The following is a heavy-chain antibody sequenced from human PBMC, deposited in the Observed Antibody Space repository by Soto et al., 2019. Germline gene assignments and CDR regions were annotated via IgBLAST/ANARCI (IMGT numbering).Heavy chain of an antibody. CDR1: GGSISSYY. J-gene: IGHJ3*02. D-gene: IGHD5-12*01. CDR2: IYYTGTT. CDR3: AGASTWHPGAFDI. Sequence: PSETLSLTCTVSGGSISSYYWSWIRQPPGKGLEWIGYIYYTGTTKYNPSLKSRVTISVDTSKNQLSLKLSSVTAADTAVYYCAGASTWHPGAFDIWGQGTTVTVSS. V-gene: IGHV4-59*12.